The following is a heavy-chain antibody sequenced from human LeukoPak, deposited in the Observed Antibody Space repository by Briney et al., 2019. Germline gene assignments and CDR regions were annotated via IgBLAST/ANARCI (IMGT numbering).Heavy chain of an antibody. CDR3: ARAGSQQLAFGY. CDR1: GGSISSYY. Sequence: PSETLSLTCTVSGGSISSYYWSWIRQPPGKGLEWIGYIYYSGSTNYNPSLKTRVTISVDTSKNQFSLKLSSVTAADTAVYYCARAGSQQLAFGYWGQGTLLTVSS. V-gene: IGHV4-59*08. J-gene: IGHJ4*02. CDR2: IYYSGST. D-gene: IGHD6-13*01.